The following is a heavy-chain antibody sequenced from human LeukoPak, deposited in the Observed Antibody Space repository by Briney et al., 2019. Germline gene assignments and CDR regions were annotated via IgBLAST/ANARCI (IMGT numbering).Heavy chain of an antibody. Sequence: PGGPLRLSCSASGSNFNTYTMNWVRQAPGKGLEWVSSISSDSSYIYYADAVHGRFTVSRDNAKYSLYLQMNSLRAEDTAVYYCARLGEKADFDYWGQGTLVTVSS. CDR1: GSNFNTYT. D-gene: IGHD3-16*01. V-gene: IGHV3-21*01. J-gene: IGHJ4*02. CDR2: ISSDSSYI. CDR3: ARLGEKADFDY.